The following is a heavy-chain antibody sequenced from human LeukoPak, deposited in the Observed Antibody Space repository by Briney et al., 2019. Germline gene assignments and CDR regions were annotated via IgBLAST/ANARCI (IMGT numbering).Heavy chain of an antibody. J-gene: IGHJ4*02. CDR2: INPNSGGT. CDR3: ARVYCSSTSCYHYFDY. CDR1: GYTFTGYY. Sequence: ASVKVSCKASGYTFTGYYMHWVRQAPGQGLERMGWINPNSGGTNYAQKFQGRVTMTRDTSISTAYMELSRLRSDDTAVYYCARVYCSSTSCYHYFDYWGQGTLVTVSS. D-gene: IGHD2-2*01. V-gene: IGHV1-2*02.